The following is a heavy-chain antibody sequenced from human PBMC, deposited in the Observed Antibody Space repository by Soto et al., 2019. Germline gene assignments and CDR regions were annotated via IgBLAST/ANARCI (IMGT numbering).Heavy chain of an antibody. CDR3: AKSVTAYYDSSGYYEYNWFDP. D-gene: IGHD3-22*01. CDR1: GFTFSSYA. V-gene: IGHV3-23*01. CDR2: ISGSGGST. J-gene: IGHJ5*02. Sequence: GGSLRLSCAASGFTFSSYAMSWVRQAPGKGLEWVSAISGSGGSTYYADSVKGRFTISRDNSKNTLYLQMNSLRAEDTAVYYCAKSVTAYYDSSGYYEYNWFDPWGQGTLVTVSS.